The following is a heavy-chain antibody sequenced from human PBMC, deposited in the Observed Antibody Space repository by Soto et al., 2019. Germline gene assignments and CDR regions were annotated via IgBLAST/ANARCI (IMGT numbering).Heavy chain of an antibody. Sequence: EVQLVESGGGLVQPGGSLRLSCAASGFTFSTCWMMWVRQAPGKGLEWVANINQDGSERYYVDSVKGRFTISRDNAKNSLYLQMNRLRAADTAVYYCVKDNRGSYWGQGTLVTVSS. CDR1: GFTFSTCW. V-gene: IGHV3-7*01. CDR2: INQDGSER. D-gene: IGHD3-10*01. CDR3: VKDNRGSY. J-gene: IGHJ4*02.